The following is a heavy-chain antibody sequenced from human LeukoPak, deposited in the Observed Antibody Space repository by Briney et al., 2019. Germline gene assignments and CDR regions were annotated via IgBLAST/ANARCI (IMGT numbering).Heavy chain of an antibody. CDR2: INAGNGNT. CDR1: GYTFTSYA. D-gene: IGHD3-22*01. V-gene: IGHV1-3*01. CDR3: ARGDYYDSSGYFRGNYFDY. J-gene: IGHJ4*02. Sequence: ASVKVSCKASGYTFTSYAMHWVRQAPGQRLEWMGWINAGNGNTKYSQKFQGRVTITRDTSASTAYMELSSLRSEDTAVYYCARGDYYDSSGYFRGNYFDYWGQGTLVTVSS.